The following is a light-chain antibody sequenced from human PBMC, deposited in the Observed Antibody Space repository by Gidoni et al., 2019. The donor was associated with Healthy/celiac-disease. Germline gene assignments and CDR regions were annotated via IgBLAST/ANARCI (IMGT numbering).Light chain of an antibody. Sequence: IRITQSPSSLSASTGDRVTITCRASQGISSYLAWYQQKPGKAPKRLIYAASTLQSGVPSRFSGSGAGTDFTLTISCLQAEDFATYYCQQYYSYPPYTFXPXTKVDIK. V-gene: IGKV1-8*01. CDR3: QQYYSYPPYT. CDR2: AAS. CDR1: QGISSY. J-gene: IGKJ3*01.